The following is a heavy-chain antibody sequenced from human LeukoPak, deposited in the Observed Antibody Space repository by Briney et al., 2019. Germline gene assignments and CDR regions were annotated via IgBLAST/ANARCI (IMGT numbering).Heavy chain of an antibody. Sequence: GGSLRLSCAASGFTFSNYWMSWVRQAPGKGLEGVANINQDGSKKYYVEAVEGRFTISRDNAKNSLYLQMNSLRAEDTAVYYCARDNYYYYMDVWGKGTPVTISS. J-gene: IGHJ6*03. CDR2: INQDGSKK. CDR1: GFTFSNYW. CDR3: ARDNYYYYMDV. V-gene: IGHV3-7*03.